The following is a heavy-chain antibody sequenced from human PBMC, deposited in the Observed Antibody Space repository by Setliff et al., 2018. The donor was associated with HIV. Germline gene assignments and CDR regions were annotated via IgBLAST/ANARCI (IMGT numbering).Heavy chain of an antibody. D-gene: IGHD2-2*02. CDR2: FYYTGST. V-gene: IGHV4-59*11. CDR1: AASIRSHY. CDR3: ARHTVFVRYFDH. Sequence: LSLTCTVSAASIRSHYWSWIRQSPGKGLEWIGNFYYTGSTDYNPSFKSRVTISLDKSNNQISLNLSSATAADTAVYYCARHTVFVRYFDHWGQGMPVTVSS. J-gene: IGHJ4*02.